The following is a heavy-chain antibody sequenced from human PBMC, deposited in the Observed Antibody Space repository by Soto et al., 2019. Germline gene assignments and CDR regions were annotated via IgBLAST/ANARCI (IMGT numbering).Heavy chain of an antibody. J-gene: IGHJ4*02. CDR3: ARSEATVLDY. CDR1: GGSMSGSNW. D-gene: IGHD4-4*01. CDR2: THHSGRT. Sequence: QVQLQESGPGLVKPSGTLSLTCTVTGGSMSGSNWWNWVRQPPGKGLEWIGETHHSGRTNYNPSLKSRVTISVDRSKNQLSLNLTSDTAADTAVYYCARSEATVLDYWGQGTLSTVS. V-gene: IGHV4-4*02.